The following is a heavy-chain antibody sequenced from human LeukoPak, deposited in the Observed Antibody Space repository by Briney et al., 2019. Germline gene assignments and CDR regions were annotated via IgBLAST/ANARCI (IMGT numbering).Heavy chain of an antibody. D-gene: IGHD3-22*01. CDR1: GFTFSSYS. CDR3: ARAPLNYYDSSGYYYTPHYYYYYYMDV. V-gene: IGHV3-21*01. CDR2: ISSSSSYI. J-gene: IGHJ6*03. Sequence: GGSLRLSCAASGFTFSSYSMNWVRQAPGKGLEWVSSISSSSSYIYYADSVKGRFTISRDNAKNSLYLQMNSLRAEDTAVYYCARAPLNYYDSSGYYYTPHYYYYYYMDVWGKGTTVTVSS.